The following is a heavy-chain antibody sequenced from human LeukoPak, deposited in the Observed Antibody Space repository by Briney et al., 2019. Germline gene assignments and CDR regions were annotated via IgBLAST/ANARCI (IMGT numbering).Heavy chain of an antibody. Sequence: SETLSLTCTVSGGSISSSSYYWGWIRQPPGKGLECIGSIYYSGSTYYNPSLKSRVTISVDTSKNQFSLKLSSVTAADTAVYYCAREPVRRVIRYFDYWGQGTLVTVSS. V-gene: IGHV4-39*07. D-gene: IGHD3-10*01. CDR2: IYYSGST. CDR3: AREPVRRVIRYFDY. J-gene: IGHJ4*02. CDR1: GGSISSSSYY.